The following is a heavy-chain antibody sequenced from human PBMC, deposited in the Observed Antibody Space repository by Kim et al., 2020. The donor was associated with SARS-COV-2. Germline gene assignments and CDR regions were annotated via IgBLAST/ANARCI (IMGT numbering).Heavy chain of an antibody. Sequence: GGSLRLSCEVSGFDFSNNWMHWVRQAPGKGLVWVSRINRDGAITDYADSVKGRFTISRDSAKSTLYVQMNSLSDEDTAVYYCSIGGLTVTNGPAAYWGQG. CDR3: SIGGLTVTNGPAAY. J-gene: IGHJ4*02. CDR2: INRDGAIT. V-gene: IGHV3-74*01. CDR1: GFDFSNNW. D-gene: IGHD4-17*01.